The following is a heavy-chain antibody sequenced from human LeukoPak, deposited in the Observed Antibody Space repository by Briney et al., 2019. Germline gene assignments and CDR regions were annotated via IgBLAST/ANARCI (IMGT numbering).Heavy chain of an antibody. CDR1: GFTFSSYA. D-gene: IGHD2-2*01. J-gene: IGHJ4*02. CDR2: ISGSGGST. V-gene: IGHV3-23*01. Sequence: HTGRSLRLSCAASGFTFSSYAMSWVRQAPGKGLEWVSAISGSGGSTYYADSVKGRFTISRDNSKNTLYLQMNSLRAEDTAVYYCAKDLLEYQLLPRPDYWGQGTLVTVSS. CDR3: AKDLLEYQLLPRPDY.